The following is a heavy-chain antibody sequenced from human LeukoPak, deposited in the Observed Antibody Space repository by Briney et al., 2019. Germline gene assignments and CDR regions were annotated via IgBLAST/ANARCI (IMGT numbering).Heavy chain of an antibody. CDR1: GLTFSNHA. CDR3: AKNELTCRSAACYTG. CDR2: ISGSSGNT. D-gene: IGHD2-2*02. V-gene: IGHV3-23*01. J-gene: IGHJ4*02. Sequence: PGGSLRLSWAASGLTFSNHAMGWVRQAPGKGLEWVSAISGSSGNTYYADSVKGRFTISRDNSKNTLYLQMNSLRAEDTALYYCAKNELTCRSAACYTGWGQGTLVTVSS.